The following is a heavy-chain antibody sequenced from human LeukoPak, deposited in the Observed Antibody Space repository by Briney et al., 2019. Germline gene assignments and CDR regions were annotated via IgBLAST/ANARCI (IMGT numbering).Heavy chain of an antibody. CDR3: ARVLYSNYVRVLDY. CDR2: ISSSSSYI. V-gene: IGHV3-21*01. J-gene: IGHJ4*02. Sequence: GGSLRLSCAASGFTFSSYSMNWVRQAPGKGLEWVSSISSSSSYIYYADSVKGRFTISRDNAKNSLYLQMNSLRAEDTAVYYCARVLYSNYVRVLDYWGQGTLATVSS. CDR1: GFTFSSYS. D-gene: IGHD4-11*01.